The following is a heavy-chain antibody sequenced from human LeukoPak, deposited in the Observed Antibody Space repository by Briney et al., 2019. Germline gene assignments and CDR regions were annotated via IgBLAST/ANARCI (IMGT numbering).Heavy chain of an antibody. V-gene: IGHV3-53*04. Sequence: GGSLRLSCAASGFTVSSNYMSWVRQAPGKGLEWVSVIYSGGSTYYADSVKGLFTISRHNSKNTLYLQMNSLRAEDTAVYYCWLLPSGYYYGMDVWGQGTTVTVSS. D-gene: IGHD3-22*01. CDR1: GFTVSSNY. CDR2: IYSGGST. CDR3: WLLPSGYYYGMDV. J-gene: IGHJ6*02.